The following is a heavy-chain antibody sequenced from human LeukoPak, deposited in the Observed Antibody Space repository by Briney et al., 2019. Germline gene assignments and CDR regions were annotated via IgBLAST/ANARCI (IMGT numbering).Heavy chain of an antibody. CDR2: ISGSGGST. J-gene: IGHJ4*02. D-gene: IGHD1-1*01. Sequence: SGGSLRLSCAASGFTFSSYAMSWVRQAPGKGLEWVSAISGSGGSTYYADSVKGRFTISRDNSKNTLYLQMNSLRAEDTAVYYCARGRQIWKGLPYFDYWGQGTLVTVSS. CDR1: GFTFSSYA. V-gene: IGHV3-23*01. CDR3: ARGRQIWKGLPYFDY.